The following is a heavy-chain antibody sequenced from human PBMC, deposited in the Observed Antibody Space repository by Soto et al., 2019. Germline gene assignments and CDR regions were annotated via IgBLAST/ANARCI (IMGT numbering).Heavy chain of an antibody. CDR2: VKDGGHT. CDR1: GGSLSGYY. D-gene: IGHD5-12*01. J-gene: IGHJ4*02. CDR3: ARGQEGVVATH. Sequence: QVQLQQWGAGLLKPSETLSLNCAVTGGSLSGYYWSWIRQPPGKGLEWIGEVKDGGHTNYSPSLRGRVTISSETSNHQFSLRLNSVTAADTGVYYCARGQEGVVATHWDQGSLVTVSS. V-gene: IGHV4-34*01.